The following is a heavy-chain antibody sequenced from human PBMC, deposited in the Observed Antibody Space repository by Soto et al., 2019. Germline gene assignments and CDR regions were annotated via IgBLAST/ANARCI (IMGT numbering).Heavy chain of an antibody. CDR3: ARLGYRAAFDI. D-gene: IGHD5-18*01. V-gene: IGHV1-3*01. J-gene: IGHJ3*02. Sequence: QVQLVQSGAEVKKPGASVKVSCKAPGYTFSSYAMHWVRQAPGQKLEWMGWINAGYGNAKYSQNFQGRVTLTRDTSASTAYMEMSSLRSEDTAVYYCARLGYRAAFDIWGQGTMVIVSS. CDR2: INAGYGNA. CDR1: GYTFSSYA.